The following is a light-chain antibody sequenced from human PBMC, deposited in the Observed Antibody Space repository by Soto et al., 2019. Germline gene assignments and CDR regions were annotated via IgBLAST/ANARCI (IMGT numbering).Light chain of an antibody. CDR3: QQRSNWPPP. J-gene: IGKJ5*01. V-gene: IGKV3-11*01. CDR2: AAS. CDR1: QSVSSY. Sequence: EIVLTQSPATLSLSPGERATLSCRASQSVSSYLAWYQQKPGQAPRLLIYAASNRATGIPARFSGSGSGTDFTLTISSLEPEDFAVYYCQQRSNWPPPFGQGTRLEIK.